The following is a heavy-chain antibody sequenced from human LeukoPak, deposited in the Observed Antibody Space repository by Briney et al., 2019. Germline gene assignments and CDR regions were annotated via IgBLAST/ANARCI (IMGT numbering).Heavy chain of an antibody. V-gene: IGHV1-2*02. CDR2: INPNSGGT. CDR1: GYTFTGFY. CDR3: ARGVLVRITVIVVPPHY. D-gene: IGHD3-22*01. Sequence: ASVKVSCKASGYTFTGFYMHWVRQAPGQGLEWVGWINPNSGGTNYAQKFQGRVTMTRDTSISTAYMELSRLRSDDTAVYYCARGVLVRITVIVVPPHYWGQGTLVTVSS. J-gene: IGHJ4*02.